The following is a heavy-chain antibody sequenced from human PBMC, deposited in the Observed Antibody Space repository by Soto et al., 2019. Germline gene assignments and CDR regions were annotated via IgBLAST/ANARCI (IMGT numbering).Heavy chain of an antibody. J-gene: IGHJ4*02. CDR1: GFSVSDTW. D-gene: IGHD4-17*01. V-gene: IGHV3-15*01. Sequence: EVQLVESGGGLVQPGESLRVSCAVSGFSVSDTWMNWVRQAPGKGLEWVGRINTGGASDYAAPVRDRFFISRDESQNTLYLQMHGLKSEDTAVYYCSRDKDSSDYGLDHGCQGTLVTVSS. CDR2: INTGGAS. CDR3: SRDKDSSDYGLDH.